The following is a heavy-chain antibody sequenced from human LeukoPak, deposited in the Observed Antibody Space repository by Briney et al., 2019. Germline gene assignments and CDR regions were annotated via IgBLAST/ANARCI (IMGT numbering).Heavy chain of an antibody. CDR3: ARGSDNSGYRSLGY. J-gene: IGHJ4*02. CDR2: IKQDGSEK. CDR1: GFTFSSYE. V-gene: IGHV3-7*01. Sequence: GGSLRLSCAASGFTFSSYEMNWVRQAPGKGLEWVANIKQDGSEKNYVGSVKGRFTISRDNAKNSLYLQMNSLRAEDTAVYYCARGSDNSGYRSLGYWGQGTLVTVSS. D-gene: IGHD3-22*01.